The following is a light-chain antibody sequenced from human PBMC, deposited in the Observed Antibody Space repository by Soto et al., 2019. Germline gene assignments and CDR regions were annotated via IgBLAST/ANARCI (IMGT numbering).Light chain of an antibody. CDR2: GNN. J-gene: IGLJ2*01. CDR3: AAWDGSLNNVL. CDR1: GSSIGTNT. V-gene: IGLV1-44*01. Sequence: QSVLTQPPSASGTPGQRVTISCSGSGSSIGTNTVNWYRQLPGTAPKLLIYGNNQRPSGVPDRFSGSKSGTSASLAIIGFQSEDEADYYCAAWDGSLNNVLFGGGTKVTVL.